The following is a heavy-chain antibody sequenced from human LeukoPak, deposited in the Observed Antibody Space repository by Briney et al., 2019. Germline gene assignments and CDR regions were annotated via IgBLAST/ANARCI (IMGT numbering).Heavy chain of an antibody. CDR1: GFTFSSCP. Sequence: GGSLRLSCAGSGFTFSSCPMSWVRQAPGKGLEWVSTISSSGGSTYYVDSVKGRFTISRDNSKNTLFLQMNSLRAEDTAVYYCAKVWAVSYFDYWGQGALVTVSS. V-gene: IGHV3-23*01. D-gene: IGHD3-16*01. CDR2: ISSSGGST. J-gene: IGHJ4*02. CDR3: AKVWAVSYFDY.